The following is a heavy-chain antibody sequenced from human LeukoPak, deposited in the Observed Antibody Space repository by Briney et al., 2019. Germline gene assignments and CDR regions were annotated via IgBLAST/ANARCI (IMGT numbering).Heavy chain of an antibody. CDR2: ISSSSSYI. V-gene: IGHV3-21*01. J-gene: IGHJ4*02. D-gene: IGHD6-13*01. CDR3: ARDRQSSSPFDY. Sequence: GGSLRLSCAASGFTLSSYTMNWVRQAPGKGLEWVSSISSSSSYIYYADSVKGRFTISRDNAKNSLYLQMNSLRAEDTAVYYCARDRQSSSPFDYWGQGTLVTVSS. CDR1: GFTLSSYT.